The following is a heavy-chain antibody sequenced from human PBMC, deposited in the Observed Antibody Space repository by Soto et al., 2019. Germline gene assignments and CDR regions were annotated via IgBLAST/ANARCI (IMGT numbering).Heavy chain of an antibody. J-gene: IGHJ4*02. V-gene: IGHV4-30-2*01. CDR1: GGSISRGGYS. Sequence: QLQLQESGSGLVKPSQTLSLTCAVSGGSISRGGYSWSWIRPPPGKGLECIGYIYHSGSTYYSPSRKGRVTISVDRAKNQFSLKLSSVTAADRAVYYCARGPPLGYWGQATLVTVSS. CDR2: IYHSGST. CDR3: ARGPPLGY.